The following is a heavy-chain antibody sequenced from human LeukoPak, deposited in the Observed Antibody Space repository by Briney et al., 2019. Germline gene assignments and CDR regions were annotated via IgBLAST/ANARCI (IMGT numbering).Heavy chain of an antibody. J-gene: IGHJ4*02. V-gene: IGHV1-2*02. CDR2: INPNSGGT. CDR3: ARDPATYYDSSIDY. CDR1: GYTFTGYY. Sequence: ASVKVSCTASGYTFTGYYMHWVRQAPGQGLEWMGWINPNSGGTNYAQKFQGRVTMTRDTSISTAYMELSRLRSDNTAVYYCARDPATYYDSSIDYWGQGTLVTVSS. D-gene: IGHD3-22*01.